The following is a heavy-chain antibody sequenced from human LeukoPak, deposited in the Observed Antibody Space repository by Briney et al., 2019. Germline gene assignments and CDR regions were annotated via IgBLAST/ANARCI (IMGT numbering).Heavy chain of an antibody. CDR2: ISYDGSNK. CDR1: GFTFSSYG. Sequence: PGGSLRLSCAASGFTFSSYGMHWVRQAPGKGLEWVAVISYDGSNKYYADSVKGRFTISRDNSKNTLYLQMNSLRAEDTAVYYCAKVVYSGYVFYFDYWGQGTLVTVSS. D-gene: IGHD5-12*01. V-gene: IGHV3-30*18. J-gene: IGHJ4*02. CDR3: AKVVYSGYVFYFDY.